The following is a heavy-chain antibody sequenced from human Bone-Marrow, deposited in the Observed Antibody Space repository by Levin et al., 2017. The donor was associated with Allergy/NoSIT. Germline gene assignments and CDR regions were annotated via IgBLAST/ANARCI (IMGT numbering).Heavy chain of an antibody. CDR1: GYTFTGYY. Sequence: KSGESLKISCKASGYTFTGYYMHWVRQAPGQGLEWMGWINPNSGGTNYAQKFQGRVTMTRDTSISTAYMELSRLRSDDTAVYYCARDLEFSSSLVYWGQGTLVTVSS. J-gene: IGHJ4*02. V-gene: IGHV1-2*02. D-gene: IGHD6-13*01. CDR3: ARDLEFSSSLVY. CDR2: INPNSGGT.